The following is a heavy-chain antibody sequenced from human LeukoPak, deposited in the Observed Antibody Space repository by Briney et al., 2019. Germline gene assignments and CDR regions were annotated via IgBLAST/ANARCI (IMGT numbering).Heavy chain of an antibody. Sequence: SETLSLTCTVSGGSISNYYWCWIRQPQGKGLEWIGYIYSSGSTNSNPSLKSRVTISLDTSKNQFSLKLSSVTAADTAVYYCARAGQFISARPITFDYWGQGSLVTVSS. D-gene: IGHD6-6*01. CDR1: GGSISNYY. CDR3: ARAGQFISARPITFDY. V-gene: IGHV4-59*01. CDR2: IYSSGST. J-gene: IGHJ4*02.